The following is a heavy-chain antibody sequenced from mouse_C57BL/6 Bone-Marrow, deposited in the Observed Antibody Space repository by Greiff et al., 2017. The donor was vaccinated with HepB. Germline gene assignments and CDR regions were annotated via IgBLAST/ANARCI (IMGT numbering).Heavy chain of an antibody. CDR1: GFSLSTSGMG. Sequence: QVTLKVSGPGILQSSQTLSLTCSFSGFSLSTSGMGVSWIRQPSGKGLEWLAHIYWDDDKRYNPSLKSRLTISKDTSRNQVFLKITSVDTADTATYYCARCVYYYGSSLYWYFDVWGTGTTVTVSS. V-gene: IGHV8-12*01. D-gene: IGHD1-1*01. CDR2: IYWDDDK. CDR3: ARCVYYYGSSLYWYFDV. J-gene: IGHJ1*03.